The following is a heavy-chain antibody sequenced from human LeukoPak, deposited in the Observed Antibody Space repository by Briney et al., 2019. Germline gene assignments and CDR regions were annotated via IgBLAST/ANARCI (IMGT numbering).Heavy chain of an antibody. CDR1: GFTFSSYG. V-gene: IGHV3-23*01. Sequence: GGSLRLSCAASGFTFSSYGMSWVRQAPGKGLEWVSAISGSGGSTYYADSVKGRFTISRDNSKNTLYLQMNSLRAEDTAVYYCAKDPRLTVTTVGWFDPWGQGTLVTVSS. CDR2: ISGSGGST. D-gene: IGHD4-17*01. J-gene: IGHJ5*02. CDR3: AKDPRLTVTTVGWFDP.